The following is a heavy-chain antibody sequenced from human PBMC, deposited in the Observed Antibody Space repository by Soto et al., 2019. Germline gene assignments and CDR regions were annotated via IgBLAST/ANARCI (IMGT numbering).Heavy chain of an antibody. CDR3: AGDGEYNWNYNWFDP. CDR2: ISTYNGNT. D-gene: IGHD1-7*01. J-gene: IGHJ5*02. V-gene: IGHV1-18*01. CDR1: GYTFTSYG. Sequence: QVQLVQSGAEVKKPGASVKVSCKASGYTFTSYGISWVRQAPGQGLEWMGWISTYNGNTNFTQKLQGRGTMTTATSTSTAYMELGSRRSDDTAVYYCAGDGEYNWNYNWFDPWGQGTLVPVSS.